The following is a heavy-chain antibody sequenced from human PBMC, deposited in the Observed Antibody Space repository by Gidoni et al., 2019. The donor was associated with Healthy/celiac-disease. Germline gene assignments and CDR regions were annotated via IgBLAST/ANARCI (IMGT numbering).Heavy chain of an antibody. CDR1: GGSFSGYY. J-gene: IGHJ4*02. Sequence: QVQLQQWGAGLLKPSETLSLTCAVYGGSFSGYYWSWIRQPPGKGLEWIGEINHSGSTNYNPSLKSRVTISVDTSKNQFSLKLSSVTAADTAVYYCARGDPFPYCSGGSCYHFDYWGQGTLVTVSS. V-gene: IGHV4-34*01. CDR3: ARGDPFPYCSGGSCYHFDY. CDR2: INHSGST. D-gene: IGHD2-15*01.